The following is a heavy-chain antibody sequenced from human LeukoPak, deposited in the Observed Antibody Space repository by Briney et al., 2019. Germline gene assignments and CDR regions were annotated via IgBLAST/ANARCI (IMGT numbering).Heavy chain of an antibody. CDR3: ARGMYCSSTSCYRGRYYYYHMDV. V-gene: IGHV4-34*01. J-gene: IGHJ6*03. CDR1: GGSFSGYY. Sequence: PSETLSLTCAVYGGSFSGYYWSWIRQPPGKGLEWIGEINHSGSTNYNPSLKSRVTISVDTSKNHFSLKLSSVTAADTAVYYCARGMYCSSTSCYRGRYYYYHMDVWGKGTTVTVSS. D-gene: IGHD2-2*01. CDR2: INHSGST.